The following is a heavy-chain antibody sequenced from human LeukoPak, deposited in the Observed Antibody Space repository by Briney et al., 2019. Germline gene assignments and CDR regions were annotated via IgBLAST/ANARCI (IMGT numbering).Heavy chain of an antibody. CDR3: ASLDIVATIDY. Sequence: SQTLSLTCTVSGGSISSGGYYWSWIRQHAGKGLEWIGYIYYSGSTYYNPSLKSRVTISVDTSKNQFSLKLSSVTAADTAVYYCASLDIVATIDYWGQGTLATVSS. CDR2: IYYSGST. D-gene: IGHD5-12*01. J-gene: IGHJ4*02. CDR1: GGSISSGGYY. V-gene: IGHV4-31*03.